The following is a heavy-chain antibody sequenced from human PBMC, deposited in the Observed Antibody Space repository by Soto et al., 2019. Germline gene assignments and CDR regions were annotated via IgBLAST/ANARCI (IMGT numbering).Heavy chain of an antibody. CDR3: ASRPLSGYIYCPDYYYGMYV. CDR2: IIPIFGTA. Sequence: QVQLVQSGAEVKKPGSSVKVSCKASGGTFSSYAISWVRHAPGQGLEWMGGIIPIFGTANYAQKFQCRVTITEDESTSTAYMELSRLRSEDTAVYYYASRPLSGYIYCPDYYYGMYVWGQGTTVTVSS. J-gene: IGHJ6*02. V-gene: IGHV1-69*12. D-gene: IGHD5-18*01. CDR1: GGTFSSYA.